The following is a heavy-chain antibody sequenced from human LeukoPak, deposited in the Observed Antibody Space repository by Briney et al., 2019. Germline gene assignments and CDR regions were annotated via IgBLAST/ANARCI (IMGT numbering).Heavy chain of an antibody. V-gene: IGHV3-48*02. CDR2: IGGGSSTI. D-gene: IGHD2-2*02. CDR3: ARDTIYCFDY. CDR1: GFTFSSYE. J-gene: IGHJ4*02. Sequence: PGGSLRLSCADSGFTFSSYEMNWVRQAPGKGLEWVSYIGGGSSTIYYADSVKGRFTISRDNAKNSLYLQMNSLRDEDTAVYYCARDTIYCFDYWGQGTLVTVSS.